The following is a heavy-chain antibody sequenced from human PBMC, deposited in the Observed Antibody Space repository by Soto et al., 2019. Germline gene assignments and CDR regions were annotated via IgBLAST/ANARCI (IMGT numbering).Heavy chain of an antibody. CDR2: ISYDGSNK. D-gene: IGHD4-17*01. CDR3: AKDRATVARYYYYYMDV. V-gene: IGHV3-30*18. Sequence: QVQLVESGGGVVQPGRSLRLSCAASGFTFSSYGMHWVRQAPGKGLEWVAVISYDGSNKYYADSVKGRFTISRDNSKNPLYLQMNSLRAEDTAVYYCAKDRATVARYYYYYMDVWGKGTTVTVSS. J-gene: IGHJ6*03. CDR1: GFTFSSYG.